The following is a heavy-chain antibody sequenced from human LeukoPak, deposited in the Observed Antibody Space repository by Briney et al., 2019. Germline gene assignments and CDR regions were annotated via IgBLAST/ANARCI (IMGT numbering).Heavy chain of an antibody. J-gene: IGHJ3*02. Sequence: GGSLRLSCAASGFTFSSYAMHWVRQAPGKGLEWVAVISYDGSNKYYADSVKGRFTISRDNSKNTLYLQMNSLRAEDTAVYYRARDQRFGVVTPTDAFDIWGQGTMVTVSS. D-gene: IGHD3-3*01. CDR1: GFTFSSYA. V-gene: IGHV3-30*04. CDR3: ARDQRFGVVTPTDAFDI. CDR2: ISYDGSNK.